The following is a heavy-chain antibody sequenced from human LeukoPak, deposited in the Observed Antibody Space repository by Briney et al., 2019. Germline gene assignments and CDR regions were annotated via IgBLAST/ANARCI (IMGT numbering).Heavy chain of an antibody. CDR1: GFTFSSYS. Sequence: GGSLRLSCAASGFTFSSYSMNWVRQAPGKGLEWVSYISSSSSTIYYADSVKGRFTISRDNAKNSLYLQMNSLRAEDTAVYYCARGLDSSGWYVGYWGQGTLVTVSS. V-gene: IGHV3-48*04. J-gene: IGHJ4*02. CDR2: ISSSSSTI. CDR3: ARGLDSSGWYVGY. D-gene: IGHD6-19*01.